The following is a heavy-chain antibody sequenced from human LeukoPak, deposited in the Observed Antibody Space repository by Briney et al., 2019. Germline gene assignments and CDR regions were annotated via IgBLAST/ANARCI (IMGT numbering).Heavy chain of an antibody. CDR1: GGSFSGYY. V-gene: IGHV4-34*01. CDR2: INHSGST. D-gene: IGHD3-22*01. Sequence: PSETLSLTCAVYGGSFSGYYWSWIRQPPGKGLEWIGEINHSGSTNYNPSLKSRVTISVDTSKNQFSLKLSSVTAADTAVYYCARGTEGTVVVNAEMNYFDYWGQGTLVTVSS. CDR3: ARGTEGTVVVNAEMNYFDY. J-gene: IGHJ4*02.